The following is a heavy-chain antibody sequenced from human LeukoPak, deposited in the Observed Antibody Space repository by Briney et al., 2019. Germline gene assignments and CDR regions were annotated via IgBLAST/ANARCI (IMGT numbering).Heavy chain of an antibody. V-gene: IGHV1-46*01. D-gene: IGHD5-12*01. CDR3: ARESGGGYDSGYFDY. CDR2: INPSGGST. CDR1: GYTFTSYG. Sequence: GASVKVSCKASGYTFTSYGISWVRQAPGQGLEWMGIINPSGGSTSYAQKFQGRVTMTRDTSTSTVYMELSSLRSEDTAVYYCARESGGGYDSGYFDYWGQGTLVTVSS. J-gene: IGHJ4*02.